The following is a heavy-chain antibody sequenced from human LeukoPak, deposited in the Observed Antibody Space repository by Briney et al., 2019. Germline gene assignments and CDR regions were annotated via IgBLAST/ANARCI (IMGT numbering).Heavy chain of an antibody. CDR1: GFTFSSYG. J-gene: IGHJ3*02. CDR3: ARSLVRGVGLNAFDI. Sequence: PGGSLRLSCAASGFTFSSYGMHWVRQAPGKGLEWVAFIRYDGSNKYYADSVKGRFTISRDNSKNTLYLQMNSLRAEDTAVYYCARSLVRGVGLNAFDIWGQGTMVTVSS. D-gene: IGHD3-10*01. CDR2: IRYDGSNK. V-gene: IGHV3-30*02.